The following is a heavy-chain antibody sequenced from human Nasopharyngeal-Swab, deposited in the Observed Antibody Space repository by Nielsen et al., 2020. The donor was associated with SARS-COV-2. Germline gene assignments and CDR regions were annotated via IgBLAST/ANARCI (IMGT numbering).Heavy chain of an antibody. Sequence: GVLKISCAASGVTFSSYWMHWVRQDPGKGLVWVSRVNNDGSNTNYADSVKGRFTISRDNAKKTLYLQMNSLRAEDTALYYCARALSGYFDLWGRGTLVAVSS. D-gene: IGHD3-3*01. J-gene: IGHJ2*01. V-gene: IGHV3-74*01. CDR2: VNNDGSNT. CDR1: GVTFSSYW. CDR3: ARALSGYFDL.